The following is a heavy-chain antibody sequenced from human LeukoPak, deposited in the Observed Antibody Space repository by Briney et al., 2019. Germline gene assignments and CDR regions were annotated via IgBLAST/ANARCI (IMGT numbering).Heavy chain of an antibody. J-gene: IGHJ6*03. D-gene: IGHD6-19*01. CDR1: GGSISSGGYY. V-gene: IGHV4-31*03. CDR3: ARTTSGWYFVEGYYNMDV. CDR2: IYYSGSA. Sequence: PSETLSLTCTVSGGSISSGGYYWSWIRQHPGKGLESIGNIYYSGSAYYNPSFKSRVTISVDTSKNQFSLKLSSVTAADTAVYYCARTTSGWYFVEGYYNMDVWGKGTTVTVSS.